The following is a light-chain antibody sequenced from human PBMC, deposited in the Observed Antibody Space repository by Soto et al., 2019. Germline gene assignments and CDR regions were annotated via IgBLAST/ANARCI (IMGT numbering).Light chain of an antibody. Sequence: QSALTQPRSVSGSPGQSVTISCTGTSSDVGGYNYVSWYQQHPGKAPKLRIYDVSKRPSGVPDRYSGSKSGNTASLTISERQAEDEADYYCCSYAGSYTYVFGTGTKLTVL. V-gene: IGLV2-11*01. CDR3: CSYAGSYTYV. CDR1: SSDVGGYNY. CDR2: DVS. J-gene: IGLJ1*01.